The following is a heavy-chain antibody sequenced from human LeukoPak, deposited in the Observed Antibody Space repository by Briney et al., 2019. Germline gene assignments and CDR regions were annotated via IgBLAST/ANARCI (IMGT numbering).Heavy chain of an antibody. Sequence: KPGGSLRLSCAASGFTFSDYYMSWIRQPPGKGLEWIGEINDSGSINYNPTLKSRVTISVDTSKNQFSLKLTSVTAADTAVYYCARGRRWWGQGTLVTVSS. J-gene: IGHJ4*02. D-gene: IGHD5-24*01. CDR2: INDSGSI. CDR3: ARGRRW. V-gene: IGHV4-34*01. CDR1: GFTFSDYY.